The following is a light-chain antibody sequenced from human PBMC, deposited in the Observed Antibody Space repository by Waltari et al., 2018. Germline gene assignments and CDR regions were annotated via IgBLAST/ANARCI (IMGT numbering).Light chain of an antibody. CDR3: QQYNNWPPYI. J-gene: IGKJ2*01. CDR2: GAS. V-gene: IGKV3-15*01. CDR1: QSVSTN. Sequence: ETVMTQSPSTLSLSPGDRATLSCRASQSVSTNLAWYQKKPGQAPRLLIYGASIRATGIPARFSGRGAGTEFTLTISSLQSEDFAVYYCQQYNNWPPYIFGQGSQLEIK.